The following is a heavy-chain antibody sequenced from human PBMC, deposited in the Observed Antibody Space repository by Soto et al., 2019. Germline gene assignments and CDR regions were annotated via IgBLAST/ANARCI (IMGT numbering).Heavy chain of an antibody. CDR2: IYHSGST. V-gene: IGHV4-4*02. D-gene: IGHD2-15*01. CDR3: ARWGGYCSGGSCSYYYYGMDV. CDR1: GGSISSSNW. J-gene: IGHJ6*02. Sequence: QVQLQESGPGLVKPSGTLSLTCAVSGGSISSSNWWSWVRQPPGKGLEWIGEIYHSGSTNYNPSLKSRVTISVDKSKNQFSLKPSFVTAAYTAVYYCARWGGYCSGGSCSYYYYGMDVCGQGTTVTVSS.